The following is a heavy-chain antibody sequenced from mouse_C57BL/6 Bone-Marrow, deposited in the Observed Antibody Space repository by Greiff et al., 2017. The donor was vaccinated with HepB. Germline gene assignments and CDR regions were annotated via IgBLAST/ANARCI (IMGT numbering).Heavy chain of an antibody. CDR2: IDPANGNT. CDR3: ALCYGSSYRYFDV. J-gene: IGHJ1*03. CDR1: GFNIKNTY. D-gene: IGHD1-1*01. V-gene: IGHV14-3*01. Sequence: VQLKQSVAELVRPGASVKLSCTASGFNIKNTYMHWVKQRPEQGLEWIGRIDPANGNTKYAPKFQGTATITADTSSNTAYLQLISLTSEDTAIYYCALCYGSSYRYFDVWGTGTTVTVSS.